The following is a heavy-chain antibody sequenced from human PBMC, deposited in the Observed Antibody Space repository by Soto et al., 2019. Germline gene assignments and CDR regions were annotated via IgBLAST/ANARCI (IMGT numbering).Heavy chain of an antibody. CDR3: ARVDYDSSGYYEYYFDY. Sequence: SETLSLTCTVSGGSISSYYWSWIRQPPGKGLEWIGYIYYSGSTNYNPSLKSRVTISVDTSKNQFSLKLSSVTAADTAVYYCARVDYDSSGYYEYYFDYWGQGTLVTVSS. V-gene: IGHV4-59*01. CDR1: GGSISSYY. D-gene: IGHD3-22*01. CDR2: IYYSGST. J-gene: IGHJ4*02.